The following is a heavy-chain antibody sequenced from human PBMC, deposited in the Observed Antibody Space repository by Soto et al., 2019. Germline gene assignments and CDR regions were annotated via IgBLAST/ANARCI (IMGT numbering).Heavy chain of an antibody. CDR1: GGSISSSSYY. D-gene: IGHD6-13*01. J-gene: IGHJ5*02. CDR2: IYYSGST. CDR3: ARHGDFDAAGWNWFDP. V-gene: IGHV4-39*01. Sequence: SETLSLTCTVSGGSISSSSYYWGWIRQPPGKGLEWIGSIYYSGSTYYNPSLKSRVTISVDTSKNQFSLKLSSVTAADTAVYYCARHGDFDAAGWNWFDPSGQGTLVTVSS.